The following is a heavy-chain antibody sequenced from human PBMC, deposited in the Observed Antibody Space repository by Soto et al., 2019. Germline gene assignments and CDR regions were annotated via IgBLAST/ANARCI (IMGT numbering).Heavy chain of an antibody. CDR2: IYYSGST. V-gene: IGHV4-31*03. CDR3: ARGPPFSCPGIAAARWVDP. J-gene: IGHJ5*02. CDR1: GGSISSGGYY. Sequence: QVQLQESGPGLVKPSQTLSLTCTVSGGSISSGGYYWSWIRQHPGKGLEWIGYIYYSGSTYYNPSLKSRVTISVDTSKNQFSLKLSSVTAADTAVYYCARGPPFSCPGIAAARWVDPWGQGTLVTVSS. D-gene: IGHD6-13*01.